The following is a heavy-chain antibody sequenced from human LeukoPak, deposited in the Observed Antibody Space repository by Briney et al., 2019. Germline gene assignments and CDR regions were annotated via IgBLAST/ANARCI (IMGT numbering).Heavy chain of an antibody. CDR2: IIPIFGTA. J-gene: IGHJ6*04. Sequence: SVKVSSKASGGTFSSYAISWVRQAPGQGLEWMGGIIPIFGTANYAQKFQGRVTITTDESTSTAYMELSSLRSEDTAVYYCASESTPARGVISMDVWGKGTTVTVSS. CDR1: GGTFSSYA. V-gene: IGHV1-69*05. CDR3: ASESTPARGVISMDV. D-gene: IGHD3-3*01.